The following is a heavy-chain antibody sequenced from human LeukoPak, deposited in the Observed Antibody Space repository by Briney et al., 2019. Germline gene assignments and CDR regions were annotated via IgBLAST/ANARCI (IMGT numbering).Heavy chain of an antibody. Sequence: GSLRLPCSASGFTLSSYCMHWVRQASGQGLELVAVISYDGSNKYYADSVKGRFTISRDNSKNTLYLQMNSLRAEDTAVYYCAKDQARWLQPDYWGQGTLVTVSS. CDR2: ISYDGSNK. CDR1: GFTLSSYC. CDR3: AKDQARWLQPDY. V-gene: IGHV3-30*18. D-gene: IGHD5-24*01. J-gene: IGHJ4*02.